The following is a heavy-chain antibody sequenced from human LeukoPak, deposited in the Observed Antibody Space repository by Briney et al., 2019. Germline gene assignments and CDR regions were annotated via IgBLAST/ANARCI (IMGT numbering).Heavy chain of an antibody. Sequence: KPSETLSLTCAVSGHSISSGYYWGWIRQPPGKGLEWIGSIYHSGSTYYNPSLKSRVTISVDTSKNQFSLKLSSVTAADTAVYYCARHGENPTPEYYYYYYMDVWGKGTTVTVSS. CDR1: GHSISSGYY. D-gene: IGHD1-14*01. V-gene: IGHV4-38-2*01. CDR2: IYHSGST. CDR3: ARHGENPTPEYYYYYYMDV. J-gene: IGHJ6*03.